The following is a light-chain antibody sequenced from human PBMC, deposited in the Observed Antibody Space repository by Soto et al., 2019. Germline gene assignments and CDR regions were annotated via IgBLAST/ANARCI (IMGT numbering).Light chain of an antibody. CDR2: DAS. CDR3: QQYNGLPLT. Sequence: DLQMTQSPSSLSASVGDRVTITCQASQDINNFLNWYQQKPGQAPRLLIYDASKLEVGVPSRFSGRGSGTDFTFTINSLQPEDIATYYCQQYNGLPLTFGGGTRVEIK. CDR1: QDINNF. J-gene: IGKJ4*01. V-gene: IGKV1-33*01.